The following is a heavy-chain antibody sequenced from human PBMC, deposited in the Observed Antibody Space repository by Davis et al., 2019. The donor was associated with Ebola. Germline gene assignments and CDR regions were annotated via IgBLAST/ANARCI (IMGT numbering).Heavy chain of an antibody. D-gene: IGHD3-3*01. CDR3: ARPSTPNYDFWSGPRDYYGMDV. J-gene: IGHJ6*02. CDR2: ISAYNGNT. V-gene: IGHV1-18*04. CDR1: GYTFTGYY. Sequence: AASVKVSCKASGYTFTGYYMQWVRQAPGQGLEWMGWISAYNGNTNYAQKLQGRVTMTTDTSTSTAYMELRSLRSDDTAVYYCARPSTPNYDFWSGPRDYYGMDVWGQGTTVTVSS.